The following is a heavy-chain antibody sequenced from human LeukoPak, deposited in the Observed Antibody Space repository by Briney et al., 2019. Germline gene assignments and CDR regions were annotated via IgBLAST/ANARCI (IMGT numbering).Heavy chain of an antibody. V-gene: IGHV1-2*02. Sequence: ASVKVSYKASGYTFTGYYMHWVRQAPGQGLEWMGWINPNSGGTNYAQKFQGRVTMTRDTSISTAYMELSRLRSDDTAVYYCAIQRSITIFGVVTDNWFDPWGQGTLVTVSS. CDR1: GYTFTGYY. J-gene: IGHJ5*02. CDR2: INPNSGGT. CDR3: AIQRSITIFGVVTDNWFDP. D-gene: IGHD3-3*01.